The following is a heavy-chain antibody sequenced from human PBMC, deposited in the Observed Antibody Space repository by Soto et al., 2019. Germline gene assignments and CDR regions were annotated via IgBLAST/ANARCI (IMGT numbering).Heavy chain of an antibody. V-gene: IGHV3-48*03. CDR2: IGTSGKTI. Sequence: GGSLRLSCAVSGFTFSRYEMNWVRQAPGKGLEWVSYIGTSGKTIYYADSVRGRFTISRDNAKNSLYLQMNSLRAEDTAVYYCARDPAIYSGNFDYGLDVWGQGTTVTVSS. CDR3: ARDPAIYSGNFDYGLDV. D-gene: IGHD4-4*01. CDR1: GFTFSRYE. J-gene: IGHJ6*02.